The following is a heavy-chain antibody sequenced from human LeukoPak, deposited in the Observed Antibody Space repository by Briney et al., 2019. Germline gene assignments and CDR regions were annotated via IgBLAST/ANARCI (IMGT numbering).Heavy chain of an antibody. V-gene: IGHV3-23*01. CDR3: AKDLSSGPANFDY. D-gene: IGHD6-19*01. Sequence: GGSLRLSCAASGFTFSSYAMSWVRQAPGKGLEWVSAISGSGGSTYYADSVKGRFTISRDNSKNTLYLQMNSPRAEDTAVYYCAKDLSSGPANFDYWGQGTLVIVSS. CDR2: ISGSGGST. CDR1: GFTFSSYA. J-gene: IGHJ4*02.